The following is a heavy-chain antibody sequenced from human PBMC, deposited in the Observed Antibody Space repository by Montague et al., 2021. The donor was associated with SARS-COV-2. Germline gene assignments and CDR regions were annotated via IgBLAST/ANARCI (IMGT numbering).Heavy chain of an antibody. Sequence: SLRLSCAASGFIFSSYEMNWVRQAPGKGLEWVSYISNSGDTKYYADSVKGRFTISRHNAKNSLYLQMSSLRAEDTAVYYCARAGEDYYYDSSGFLYWGQGILVTVSS. D-gene: IGHD3-22*01. CDR3: ARAGEDYYYDSSGFLY. CDR1: GFIFSSYE. CDR2: ISNSGDTK. V-gene: IGHV3-48*03. J-gene: IGHJ4*02.